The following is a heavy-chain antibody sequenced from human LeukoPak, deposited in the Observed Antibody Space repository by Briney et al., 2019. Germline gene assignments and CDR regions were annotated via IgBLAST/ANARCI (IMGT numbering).Heavy chain of an antibody. J-gene: IGHJ4*02. CDR2: IYYSGST. Sequence: SETLSLTCTVSGDSISSADYSWSWIRQPPGKGLEWIGYIYYSGSTYYNPSLKSRVTISVDTPKNHFSLKLSSVTAADTAVYYRARVHSPKNSYGPQYYFDYWGQGTLVTVSS. V-gene: IGHV4-30-4*01. CDR3: ARVHSPKNSYGPQYYFDY. D-gene: IGHD5-18*01. CDR1: GDSISSADYS.